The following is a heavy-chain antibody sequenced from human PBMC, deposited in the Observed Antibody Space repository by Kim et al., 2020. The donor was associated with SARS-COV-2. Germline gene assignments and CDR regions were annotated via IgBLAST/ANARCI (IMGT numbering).Heavy chain of an antibody. CDR1: GGSISSYY. CDR2: IYYSGST. D-gene: IGHD3-3*01. Sequence: SETLSLTCTVSGGSISSYYWSWIRQPPGKGLEWIGDIYYSGSTNYNPSLKSRVTISVDTSKNQFSLKLSSVTAEDTAVYYCARSRGSDIFTIFGVIDAFDIWGQGTMVTVSS. V-gene: IGHV4-59*13. CDR3: ARSRGSDIFTIFGVIDAFDI. J-gene: IGHJ3*02.